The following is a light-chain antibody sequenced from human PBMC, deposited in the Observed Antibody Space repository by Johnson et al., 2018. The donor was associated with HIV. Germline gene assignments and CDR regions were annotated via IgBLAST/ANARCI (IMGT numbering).Light chain of an antibody. CDR2: DNN. J-gene: IGLJ1*01. Sequence: QSVLTQPPSVSAAPGQKVTISCSGSSSNIGNNYVSWYQQLPGTAPKFLIYDNNKRPSGFPDRFSGSKSGTSATLALTGLQTGDEADYYCGTWDSSLSAGGVFGTGTKVTVL. V-gene: IGLV1-51*01. CDR1: SSNIGNNY. CDR3: GTWDSSLSAGGV.